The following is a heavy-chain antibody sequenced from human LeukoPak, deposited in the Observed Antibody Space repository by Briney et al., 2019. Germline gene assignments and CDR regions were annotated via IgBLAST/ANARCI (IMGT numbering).Heavy chain of an antibody. J-gene: IGHJ4*02. CDR2: IYYSGST. CDR1: GGSISSHY. V-gene: IGHV4-59*11. CDR3: ARWRLDGSSWYHFDY. D-gene: IGHD6-13*01. Sequence: SETLSLTCTVSGGSISSHYWSWIRQPPGKGLEWIGYIYYSGSTNYNPSLKSRVTISVDTSKNQFSLKLSSVAAADTAVYYCARWRLDGSSWYHFDYWGQGTLVTVSS.